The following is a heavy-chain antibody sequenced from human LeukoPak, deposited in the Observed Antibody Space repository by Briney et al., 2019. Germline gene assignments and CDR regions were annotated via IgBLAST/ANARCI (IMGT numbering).Heavy chain of an antibody. V-gene: IGHV3-30-3*01. CDR1: GFTFSNYA. D-gene: IGHD5-18*01. J-gene: IGHJ4*02. Sequence: GGSLRLSCAASGFTFSNYAMHWVRQAPGKGLEWVAIISYDGNDKYYTDSVKGRFTISRDKSKNTLYLQMNSLRAEDTAVYYCARDRDTAMGLWGQGALVTVSS. CDR2: ISYDGNDK. CDR3: ARDRDTAMGL.